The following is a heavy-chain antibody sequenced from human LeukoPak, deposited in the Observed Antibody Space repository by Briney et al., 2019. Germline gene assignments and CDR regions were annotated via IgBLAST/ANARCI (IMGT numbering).Heavy chain of an antibody. Sequence: GGSLRLSCAVSGLTFRNYGMHWVRQAPGKGLEWVAIIYYDGSEKYYVDSVKGRFTISRDNSKNTLYLQMNSLRAEDTALYYCASGRGGRGGINYFDYWGQGTLVTVSS. J-gene: IGHJ4*02. CDR3: ASGRGGRGGINYFDY. D-gene: IGHD2-15*01. CDR2: IYYDGSEK. CDR1: GLTFRNYG. V-gene: IGHV3-33*01.